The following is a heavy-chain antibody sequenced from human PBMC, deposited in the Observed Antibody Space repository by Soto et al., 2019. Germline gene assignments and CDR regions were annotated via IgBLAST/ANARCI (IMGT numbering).Heavy chain of an antibody. CDR3: ARDLYSSSARYFDY. J-gene: IGHJ4*02. CDR2: ISSSSSYI. CDR1: GFTFSSYS. Sequence: EVQLVESGGGLVKPGGSLRLSCAASGFTFSSYSMNWVRQAPGKGLEWVSSISSSSSYIYYADSVKGRFTITRDNAKNPLYLQMNRLRAEDTAVYYCARDLYSSSARYFDYWGQGTLVTVSS. V-gene: IGHV3-21*01. D-gene: IGHD6-6*01.